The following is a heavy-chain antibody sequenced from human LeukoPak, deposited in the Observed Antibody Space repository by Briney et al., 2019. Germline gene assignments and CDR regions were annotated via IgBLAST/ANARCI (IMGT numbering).Heavy chain of an antibody. CDR2: ISGSGGST. Sequence: GGSLRLSCAASGFTFSSYAMGWVRQAPGKGLEWVSAISGSGGSTYYADSVKGRFTISRDNSKNTLYLQMNSLRAEDTAVYYCAKGSGNYYDSSGYFDPWGQGTLVTVSS. J-gene: IGHJ5*02. CDR1: GFTFSSYA. D-gene: IGHD3-22*01. V-gene: IGHV3-23*01. CDR3: AKGSGNYYDSSGYFDP.